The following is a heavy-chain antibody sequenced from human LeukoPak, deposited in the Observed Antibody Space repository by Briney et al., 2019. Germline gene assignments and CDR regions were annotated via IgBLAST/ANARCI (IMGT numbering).Heavy chain of an antibody. CDR1: GGTFSSYA. J-gene: IGHJ6*04. CDR2: IIPIFGTA. V-gene: IGHV1-69*06. Sequence: SVKVSCKASGGTFSSYAISWVRQAPGQGLEWMGGIIPIFGTANYAQKFQGRVTITADKSTSTAYMELSSMRSEDTAVYYCARETGYCSSTSCYLYYYGMDVWGKGNTVTVSS. D-gene: IGHD2-2*01. CDR3: ARETGYCSSTSCYLYYYGMDV.